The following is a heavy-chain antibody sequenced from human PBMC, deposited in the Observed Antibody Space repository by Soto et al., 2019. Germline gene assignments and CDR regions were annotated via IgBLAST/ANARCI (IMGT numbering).Heavy chain of an antibody. CDR1: GGSFSGYY. V-gene: IGHV4-34*01. CDR3: ARGGSGWYGHYYGMDV. CDR2: INHSGST. J-gene: IGHJ6*02. Sequence: XTLSLPCAVYGGSFSGYYWSWIRQPPGKGLEWIGEINHSGSTNYNPYLKRRVTISVETSKNQFSLKLSSVTAADTAVYYCARGGSGWYGHYYGMDVWGQGTTVTVSS. D-gene: IGHD6-19*01.